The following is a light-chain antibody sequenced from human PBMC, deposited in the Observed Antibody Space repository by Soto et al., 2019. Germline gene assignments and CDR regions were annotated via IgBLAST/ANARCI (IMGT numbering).Light chain of an antibody. Sequence: DIVMTQSPDSLAVSLGERATINCKSRQSVLNSSNNKNYLAWYQHKPGQSPKLLIYWASIRESGVPDRFSGSGSGTDFTLTISSLQAEDVAVYYCQQYYSTPLTFGGGTKVEIK. CDR3: QQYYSTPLT. CDR1: QSVLNSSNNKNY. CDR2: WAS. V-gene: IGKV4-1*01. J-gene: IGKJ4*01.